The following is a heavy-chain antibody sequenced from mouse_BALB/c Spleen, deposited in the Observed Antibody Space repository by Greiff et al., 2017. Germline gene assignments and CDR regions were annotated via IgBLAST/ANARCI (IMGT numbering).Heavy chain of an antibody. CDR2: ISSGSSTI. CDR1: GFTFSSFG. V-gene: IGHV5-17*02. Sequence: EVKLVESGGGLVQPGGSRKLSCAASGFTFSSFGMHWVRQAPEKGLEWVAYISSGSSTIYYADTVKGRFTISRDKPKNTLFLQMTSLRSEDTAMYYCARIEVAGYWGQGTTLTVSS. CDR3: ARIEVAGY. D-gene: IGHD1-3*01. J-gene: IGHJ2*01.